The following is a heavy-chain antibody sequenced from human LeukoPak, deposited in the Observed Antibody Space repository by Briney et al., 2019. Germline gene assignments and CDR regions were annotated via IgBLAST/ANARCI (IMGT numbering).Heavy chain of an antibody. D-gene: IGHD3-10*02. CDR3: AELGITMIGGV. V-gene: IGHV3-7*01. J-gene: IGHJ6*04. CDR1: GFTPVHYW. Sequence: GGSLRLSCTLSGFTPVHYWMTWVRQAPGKGLEWVANINQDGSEIFYVDSVRGRFTISRDNAKNSLYLQMNSLSAEDTAVYYCAELGITMIGGVWGKGTTVTISS. CDR2: INQDGSEI.